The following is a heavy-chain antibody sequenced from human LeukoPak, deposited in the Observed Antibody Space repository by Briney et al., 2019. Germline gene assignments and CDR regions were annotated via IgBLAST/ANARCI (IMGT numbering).Heavy chain of an antibody. J-gene: IGHJ4*02. CDR3: ATLRLSYGSYGYYFDY. CDR1: GHTLTELS. CDR2: FDPEDGET. Sequence: ASVKVSCKVSGHTLTELSMHWVRQAPGKGLEWMGGFDPEDGETIYAQKFQGRVTMTEDTSTDTAYMELSSLRSEDTAVYYCATLRLSYGSYGYYFDYWGQGTLVTVSS. D-gene: IGHD1-26*01. V-gene: IGHV1-24*01.